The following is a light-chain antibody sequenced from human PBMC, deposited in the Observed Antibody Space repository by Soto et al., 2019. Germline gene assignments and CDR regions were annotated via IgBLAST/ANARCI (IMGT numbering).Light chain of an antibody. V-gene: IGLV7-43*01. Sequence: CASDSGAVTSAYYPNWFQQKPGQAPRSLIYDTSNKHSWTPARFSGSLLGGKAALTLSGVQPEDEAEYYCLLYYGGYVFGTGTKLTVL. CDR2: DTS. J-gene: IGLJ1*01. CDR3: LLYYGGYV. CDR1: SGAVTSAYY.